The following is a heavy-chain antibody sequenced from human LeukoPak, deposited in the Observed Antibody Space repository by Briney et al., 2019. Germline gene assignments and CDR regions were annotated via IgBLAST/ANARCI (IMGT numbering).Heavy chain of an antibody. CDR2: IYYNGNT. J-gene: IGHJ6*02. D-gene: IGHD1-26*01. Sequence: PSETLSLTCSVSDVSINSYYWNWIRRPPGKGLEWIGYIYYNGNTNYSPSPKSRVTMSVDTSKNLFSLKVSSVTAADTAVYYCARGRSNYYGMDVWGQGTTVTVSS. CDR3: ARGRSNYYGMDV. V-gene: IGHV4-59*01. CDR1: DVSINSYY.